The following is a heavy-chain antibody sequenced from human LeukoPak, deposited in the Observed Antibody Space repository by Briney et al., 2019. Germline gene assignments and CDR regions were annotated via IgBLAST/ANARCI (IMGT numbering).Heavy chain of an antibody. CDR2: IRSSSGTI. CDR1: GFTFSTYS. CDR3: AKLVVVTLPFDY. V-gene: IGHV3-48*04. J-gene: IGHJ4*02. D-gene: IGHD3-22*01. Sequence: GGSLRLSCAASGFTFSTYSMNWIRQAPGKGLEWVSYIRSSSGTIYYADSVKGRFTISRDNAKNSLYLQMNSLRVEDTAVYYCAKLVVVTLPFDYWGQGTLVTVSS.